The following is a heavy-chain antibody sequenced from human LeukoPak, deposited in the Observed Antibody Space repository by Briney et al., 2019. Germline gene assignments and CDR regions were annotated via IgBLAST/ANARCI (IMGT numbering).Heavy chain of an antibody. CDR1: GFTFSSYG. CDR3: AKEGYYYDSSGYNYYYGMDV. D-gene: IGHD3-22*01. Sequence: PGRSLRLSCAASGFTFSSYGMHWVRQAPGKGLEWVAVISYDGSNKYYADPVKGRFTISRDNSKNKLYLQMNSLRAEDTAVYYCAKEGYYYDSSGYNYYYGMDVWGQGTTVTVSS. CDR2: ISYDGSNK. J-gene: IGHJ6*02. V-gene: IGHV3-30*18.